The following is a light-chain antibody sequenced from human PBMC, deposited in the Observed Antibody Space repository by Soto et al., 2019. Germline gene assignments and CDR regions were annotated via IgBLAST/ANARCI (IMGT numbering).Light chain of an antibody. J-gene: IGKJ3*01. V-gene: IGKV3-20*01. CDR2: GAS. Sequence: EIVLTQSPGTLSLSPGEGATLSCRVSQSVSSSYLAWYQQKPGQAPRLLIYGASSRATGIPDRFSGSGSGTEFTLTISSLEPEDFAVYYCQQYGTSPFTFGPGTKVDIK. CDR1: QSVSSSY. CDR3: QQYGTSPFT.